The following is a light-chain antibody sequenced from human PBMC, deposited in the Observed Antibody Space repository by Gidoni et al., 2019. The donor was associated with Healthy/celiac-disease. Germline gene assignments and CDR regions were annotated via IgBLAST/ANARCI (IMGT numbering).Light chain of an antibody. CDR1: QSVLYSSNNKNY. Sequence: DIVMTQPPDSLAVSLGERATINCKSSQSVLYSSNNKNYLSWYQQKPGQPPKLLIYWASTRESGVPDRFSGSGSGTDFTLTISSLQAEDVAVYYCQQYYNTPQTFGQXTKLEIK. CDR2: WAS. V-gene: IGKV4-1*01. CDR3: QQYYNTPQT. J-gene: IGKJ2*01.